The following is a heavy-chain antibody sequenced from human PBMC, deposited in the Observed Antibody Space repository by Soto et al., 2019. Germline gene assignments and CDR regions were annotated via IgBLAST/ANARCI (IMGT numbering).Heavy chain of an antibody. CDR1: GGTFSSYA. D-gene: IGHD3-10*01. J-gene: IGHJ4*02. Sequence: QVQLVQSGAEVKKPGSSVKVSCKASGGTFSSYAISWVRQAPGQGLEWMGGIIPIFGTANYAQKFQGRVTITADESTSTAYMELSRLRSEDTAVYYCASGARYYYGSGTDYWGQGTLVTVSS. CDR3: ASGARYYYGSGTDY. CDR2: IIPIFGTA. V-gene: IGHV1-69*01.